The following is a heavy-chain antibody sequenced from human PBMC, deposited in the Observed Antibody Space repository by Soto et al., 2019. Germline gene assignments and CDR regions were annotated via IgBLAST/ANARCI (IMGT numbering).Heavy chain of an antibody. CDR1: GYTFTGYS. CDR2: ISAYSGDT. V-gene: IGHV1-18*01. CDR3: ARPSGSYGDYAWSLKY. D-gene: IGHD4-17*01. J-gene: IGHJ4*02. Sequence: QVQLVQSGAEVKKPGASVKVSCKASGYTFTGYSVGWVRQAPGQGLEWMGWISAYSGDTYYAQRFQDRLTMTTDASTSTAYMELTSPRSDDTAVYYCARPSGSYGDYAWSLKYWGQGTLVTVSS.